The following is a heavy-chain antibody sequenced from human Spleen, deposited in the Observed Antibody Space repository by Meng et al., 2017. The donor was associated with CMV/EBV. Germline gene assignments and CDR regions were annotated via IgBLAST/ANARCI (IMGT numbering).Heavy chain of an antibody. CDR1: GFTFSSYA. CDR2: IRNDGLNN. Sequence: GESLKISCAASGFTFSSYAMHWVRQTPGEGLEWVAFIRNDGLNNYYADSVKGRFTISRDNAKNTLFLQMNSLRPDDTALYYCAKGQRTSIYYYGMDVWGQGTTVTVSS. V-gene: IGHV3-30*02. D-gene: IGHD2-2*01. J-gene: IGHJ6*02. CDR3: AKGQRTSIYYYGMDV.